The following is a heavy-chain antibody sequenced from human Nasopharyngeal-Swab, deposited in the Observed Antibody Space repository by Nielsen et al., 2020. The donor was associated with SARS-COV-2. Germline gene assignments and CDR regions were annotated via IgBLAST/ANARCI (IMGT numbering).Heavy chain of an antibody. CDR2: IYYNGNT. J-gene: IGHJ4*02. CDR3: VRSSSWYYFDY. Sequence: SETLSLTCTVSGDSIAYSTFYWVWIRHPPVKGLEWIGNIYYNGNTYQNPSLKSRLTISVDKSKNQFSLQLSSVTAADTAVYYCVRSSSWYYFDYWAQGTQVTVSS. V-gene: IGHV4-39*01. D-gene: IGHD6-13*01. CDR1: GDSIAYSTFY.